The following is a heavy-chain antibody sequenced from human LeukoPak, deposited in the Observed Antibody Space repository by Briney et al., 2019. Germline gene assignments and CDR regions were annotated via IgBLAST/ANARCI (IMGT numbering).Heavy chain of an antibody. J-gene: IGHJ4*02. CDR2: IYSGGST. Sequence: GGSLRLSCAASGFTVSSNYMSWVRQAPGKGLEWVSVIYSGGSTYYADSVKGRFTISRDNSKNTVYLQMNSLRAEDTAVYYCAREKNDIVLTSYYFDYWGRGTLVTVSS. V-gene: IGHV3-53*01. CDR1: GFTVSSNY. CDR3: AREKNDIVLTSYYFDY. D-gene: IGHD5-12*01.